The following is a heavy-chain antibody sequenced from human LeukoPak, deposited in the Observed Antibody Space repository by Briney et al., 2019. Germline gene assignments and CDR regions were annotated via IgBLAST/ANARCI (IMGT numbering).Heavy chain of an antibody. V-gene: IGHV1-24*01. J-gene: IGHJ5*02. Sequence: ASVTLSCKVSGYTLTELSMHWVRQAPGKGLEWMGGFDPEDGDTIYAQKFQGRVTMTEDTSTDTAYMELSSLRSEDTAVYYCAALGMVRGVIKNWFDPWGQGTLVTVSS. D-gene: IGHD3-10*01. CDR3: AALGMVRGVIKNWFDP. CDR1: GYTLTELS. CDR2: FDPEDGDT.